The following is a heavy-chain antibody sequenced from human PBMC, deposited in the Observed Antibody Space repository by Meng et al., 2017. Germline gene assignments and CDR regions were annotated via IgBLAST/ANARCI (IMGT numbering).Heavy chain of an antibody. Sequence: GESLKISCAASGFTFSSYGMHWVRQAPGKGLVWVAVIWYDGSNKYYADSVKGRFTISRDNSKNTLYLQMNSLRAEDTAVYYCARGGVDYDYVWGSYRDPTPYYYYGMDVWGQGTTVTVSS. CDR3: ARGGVDYDYVWGSYRDPTPYYYYGMDV. V-gene: IGHV3-33*01. CDR1: GFTFSSYG. J-gene: IGHJ6*02. CDR2: IWYDGSNK. D-gene: IGHD3-16*02.